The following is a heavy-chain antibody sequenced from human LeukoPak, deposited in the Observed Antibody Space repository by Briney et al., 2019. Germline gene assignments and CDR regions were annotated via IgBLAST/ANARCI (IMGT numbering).Heavy chain of an antibody. CDR3: ARFNSSGYYRLYYYYYYMDV. CDR2: IYYSGST. CDR1: GGSISSYY. V-gene: IGHV4-59*08. D-gene: IGHD3-22*01. J-gene: IGHJ6*03. Sequence: SEALSLTCTVSGGSISSYYWSWLRQPPGKGLEWIGYIYYSGSTNYNPSLKSRVTISVDTSKNQFSLKLSSVTAADTAVYYCARFNSSGYYRLYYYYYYMDVWGKGTTVTVSS.